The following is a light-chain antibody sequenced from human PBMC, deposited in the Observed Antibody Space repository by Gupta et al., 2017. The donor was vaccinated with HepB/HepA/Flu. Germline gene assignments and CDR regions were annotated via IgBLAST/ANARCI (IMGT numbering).Light chain of an antibody. V-gene: IGLV3-21*03. CDR1: NIGSKS. CDR3: QVWDSSSDHLWV. Sequence: SYVLTQPPSVSVAPGKTARITCGGNNIGSKSVHWYQQKPGQAPVLVVYDDSDRPSGSPERFSGSNSGNTATLTISRVEAGDEADYYCQVWDSSSDHLWVFGGGTKLTVL. J-gene: IGLJ3*02. CDR2: DDS.